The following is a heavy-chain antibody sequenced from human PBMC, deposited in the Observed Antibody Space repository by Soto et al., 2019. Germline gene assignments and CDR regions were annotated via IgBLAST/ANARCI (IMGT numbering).Heavy chain of an antibody. CDR2: ISASGGTT. CDR3: AKASSSWAIFDY. CDR1: GFTFSSYA. V-gene: IGHV3-23*01. J-gene: IGHJ4*02. D-gene: IGHD6-13*01. Sequence: GGSLRLSCAASGFTFSSYAMSWVRQAPGKGLEWVSGISASGGTTYYADSVKGRFTISRDNSKNTMYVQMNTLRAEDAAVYYCAKASSSWAIFDYWGQGTLVTVSS.